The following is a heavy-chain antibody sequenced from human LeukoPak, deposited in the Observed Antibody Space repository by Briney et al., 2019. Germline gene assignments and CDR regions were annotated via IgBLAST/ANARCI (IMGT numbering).Heavy chain of an antibody. CDR1: GGSISSYY. CDR2: VYYSGST. D-gene: IGHD3-22*01. V-gene: IGHV4-39*01. J-gene: IGHJ4*02. Sequence: PSESLSLTCTVSGGSISSYYWGWIRPPPGKGLEWIGSVYYSGSTYYSPSLKSRVTISVDTSKNQFSLKLSSVTAADTAVYYCARRWYYYDRSGYFDYWGQGTLVTVSS. CDR3: ARRWYYYDRSGYFDY.